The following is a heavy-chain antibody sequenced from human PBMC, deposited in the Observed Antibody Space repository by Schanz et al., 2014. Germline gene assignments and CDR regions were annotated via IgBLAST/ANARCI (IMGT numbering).Heavy chain of an antibody. CDR1: GGYISSGGYT. Sequence: QVQLQESGPGLLKPSQTLSLTCAVSGGYISSGGYTWSWIRQPPGKGLEWIGYIYFSGSTYYNPSLKSRVTISVDTSKNQFSLKLSSATAADTAVYYCARNYGGNWHAFDIWGQGTMVTVSS. J-gene: IGHJ3*02. CDR2: IYFSGST. V-gene: IGHV4-30-4*07. CDR3: ARNYGGNWHAFDI. D-gene: IGHD1-20*01.